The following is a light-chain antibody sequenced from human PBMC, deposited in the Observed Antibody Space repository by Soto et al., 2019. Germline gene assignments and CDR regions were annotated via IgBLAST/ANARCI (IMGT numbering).Light chain of an antibody. V-gene: IGKV1-5*01. CDR3: QHYNSYSEA. CDR1: QRMSGW. J-gene: IGKJ1*01. Sequence: IRMTVYLSTLSASVGDTVTITCRASQRMSGWLAWHQQKPGKAPKLLIYDVSALKRGVPPRFSGSGSGTEFTLTISSLQPDDFATYYCQHYNSYSEAFGQGTKVDIK. CDR2: DVS.